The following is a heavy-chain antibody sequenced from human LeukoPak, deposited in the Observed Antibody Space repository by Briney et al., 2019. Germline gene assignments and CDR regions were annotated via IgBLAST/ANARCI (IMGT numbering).Heavy chain of an antibody. V-gene: IGHV3-21*06. CDR3: ARVSQWDLLGGIDY. CDR2: ISSTSSYI. D-gene: IGHD1-26*01. Sequence: GGSLRLSCVVSGFTFSSYSMNWVRQAPGKGLEWVSFISSTSSYIYYGDAVKGRFTISRDNAKNSLYLQMNSLTAEDTAVYYCARVSQWDLLGGIDYWGQGTLVTVSS. CDR1: GFTFSSYS. J-gene: IGHJ4*02.